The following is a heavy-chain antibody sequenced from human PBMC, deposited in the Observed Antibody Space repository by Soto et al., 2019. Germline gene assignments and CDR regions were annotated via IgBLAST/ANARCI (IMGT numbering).Heavy chain of an antibody. J-gene: IGHJ4*02. CDR1: GFTLSSYS. D-gene: IGHD2-2*01. CDR2: ISSSSSYI. Sequence: PWGALRLSCGASGFTLSSYSMNWGRPAPGKGLEGVSSISSSSSYIYYADSVKGRFTISRDNAKNSLYLQMNSLRAEDTAVYYCARLGGDRPFYCSSTSCSASDYWGQGTLVTVSS. V-gene: IGHV3-21*01. CDR3: ARLGGDRPFYCSSTSCSASDY.